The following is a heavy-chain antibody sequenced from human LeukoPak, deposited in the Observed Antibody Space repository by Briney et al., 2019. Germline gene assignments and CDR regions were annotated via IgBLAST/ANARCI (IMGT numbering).Heavy chain of an antibody. D-gene: IGHD3-3*01. CDR2: INEDGSAK. V-gene: IGHV3-7*01. J-gene: IGHJ5*02. CDR1: GFTFNDYW. Sequence: GGSLRLSCTASGFTFNDYWMTWVRQTPGKGLEWLANINEDGSAKNYVDSVKGRFTISRDNAVNSLYLQMNSLRAEDTAMDYCARDSRMNYYASWGRGTLVTVSS. CDR3: ARDSRMNYYAS.